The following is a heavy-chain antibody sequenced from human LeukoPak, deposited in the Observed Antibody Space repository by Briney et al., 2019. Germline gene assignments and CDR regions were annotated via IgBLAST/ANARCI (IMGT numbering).Heavy chain of an antibody. CDR1: GFTFSSYS. CDR2: ISSSSSYI. Sequence: GGSLRLSCAASGFTFSSYSMNWVRQAPGKGLEWVSSISSSSSYIYYADSVKGRFTISRDNAKNSLYLQMNSLRAEDTAVYYCARDEGWQLGLDYWGQGTLVTVSS. D-gene: IGHD6-6*01. J-gene: IGHJ4*02. CDR3: ARDEGWQLGLDY. V-gene: IGHV3-21*01.